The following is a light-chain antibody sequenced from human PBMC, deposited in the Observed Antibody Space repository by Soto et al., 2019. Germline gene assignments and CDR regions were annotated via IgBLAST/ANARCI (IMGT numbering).Light chain of an antibody. J-gene: IGKJ1*01. CDR3: QQSYSTPPGT. Sequence: EIQMTQSPSYLSASVGDRVIITYRASQSISTYLIWYQQKPGKAPKLLFYATSSLQNGVPSRFSGSGSGTDFTLTISSLQPEDFATYYCQQSYSTPPGTFGQGTKVDIK. V-gene: IGKV1-39*01. CDR1: QSISTY. CDR2: ATS.